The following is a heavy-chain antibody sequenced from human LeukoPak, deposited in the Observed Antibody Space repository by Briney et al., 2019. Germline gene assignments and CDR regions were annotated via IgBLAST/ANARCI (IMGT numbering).Heavy chain of an antibody. J-gene: IGHJ3*02. CDR1: GGTFSRYA. Sequence: ASVKVSCKASGGTFSRYAISGVRQAPGHGLEWMGGIIPIFGTANYAQKFQGRVTITADESTSTAYMELSSLRSEDTAVYYCARDPIDSSGYYYSAFDIWGQGTMVTVSS. CDR2: IIPIFGTA. D-gene: IGHD3-22*01. V-gene: IGHV1-69*01. CDR3: ARDPIDSSGYYYSAFDI.